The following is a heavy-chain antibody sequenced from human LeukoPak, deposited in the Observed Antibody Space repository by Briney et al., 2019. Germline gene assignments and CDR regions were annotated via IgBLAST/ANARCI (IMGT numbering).Heavy chain of an antibody. Sequence: PSETLSLTCGVSGHSISSGYHWGWIRQPTGNGLEWIGSMSHSGSTYYNPSLKSRVTISVDTSKNQFSVKLSSVTAADTAVYYCARHHLYDSSGDGRYYFDYWGQGTLVTVSS. V-gene: IGHV4-38-2*01. J-gene: IGHJ4*02. D-gene: IGHD3-22*01. CDR3: ARHHLYDSSGDGRYYFDY. CDR1: GHSISSGYH. CDR2: MSHSGST.